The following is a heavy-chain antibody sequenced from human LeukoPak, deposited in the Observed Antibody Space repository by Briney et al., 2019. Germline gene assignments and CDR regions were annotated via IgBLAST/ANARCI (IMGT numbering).Heavy chain of an antibody. CDR1: GFTFSSYA. J-gene: IGHJ3*02. CDR2: ISGSGGST. Sequence: PGGSLRLSCAASGFTFSSYAMSWVRQAPGKGLEWVSAISGSGGSTYCADSVKGRFTISRHNSKNTLYLQMNSLRAEDTAVYYCASTTLDVVGATMGRAPDAFDIWGQGTMVTVSS. CDR3: ASTTLDVVGATMGRAPDAFDI. D-gene: IGHD1-26*01. V-gene: IGHV3-23*01.